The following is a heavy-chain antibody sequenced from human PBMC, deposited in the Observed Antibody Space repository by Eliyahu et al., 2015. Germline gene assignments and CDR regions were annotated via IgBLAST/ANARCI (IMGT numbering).Heavy chain of an antibody. Sequence: QLQLQESGPGLVKPSETLSLTXXVSGXSISXXRYYWGWIRQPPGKGLEWIGSIYNSGNTYYSPSLRSRVTISVDTSKNQFSLKLSSVTAADTAVYYCASLPAGAGGGDYYFDYWGQGTLVTVSS. CDR1: GXSISXXRYY. CDR3: ASLPAGAGGGDYYFDY. CDR2: IYNSGNT. D-gene: IGHD2-21*02. J-gene: IGHJ4*02. V-gene: IGHV4-39*01.